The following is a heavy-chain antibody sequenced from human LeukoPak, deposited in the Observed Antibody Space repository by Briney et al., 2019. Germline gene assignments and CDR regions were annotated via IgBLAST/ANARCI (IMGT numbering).Heavy chain of an antibody. J-gene: IGHJ4*02. D-gene: IGHD2/OR15-2a*01. CDR2: MNPNTGNA. Sequence: ASVKVSCKASGYTFTTYDVNWVRQAPGQGLEWMGWMNPNTGNAGYAPKFQGRITMTRNTFITTAYVELSSLRSEDTAVYYCARGLSLDKSHVDYWGQGTLVTVSS. CDR1: GYTFTTYD. V-gene: IGHV1-8*01. CDR3: ARGLSLDKSHVDY.